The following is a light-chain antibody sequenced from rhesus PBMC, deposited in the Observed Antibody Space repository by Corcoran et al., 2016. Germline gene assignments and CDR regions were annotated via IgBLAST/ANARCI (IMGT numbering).Light chain of an antibody. CDR1: SSDIGGYNY. V-gene: IGLV2-32*02. Sequence: QAAPTQPRSVSGAPGLSVTISCTGTSSDIGGYNYVSWYQQHPGTAPKLMIYEVRKRPSGVSDRVSGSKSGNTASLTISGLQAEDEADYYCSSYAGSNTFVFGSGTKLTVL. J-gene: IGLJ6*01. CDR2: EVR. CDR3: SSYAGSNTFV.